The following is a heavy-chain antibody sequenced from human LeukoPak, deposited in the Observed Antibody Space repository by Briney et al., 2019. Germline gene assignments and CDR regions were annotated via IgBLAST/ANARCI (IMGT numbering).Heavy chain of an antibody. J-gene: IGHJ4*02. CDR3: AKGFDY. V-gene: IGHV3-23*01. Sequence: GSLRLSFAASGFTFSSYGMSWVRQAPGKGLEWVSAITGSGDSTYYADSVKGRFTISRDNSKNTLYLQMSSLRAEDTAIYYCAKGFDYWGQGTLVTVSS. CDR2: ITGSGDST. CDR1: GFTFSSYG.